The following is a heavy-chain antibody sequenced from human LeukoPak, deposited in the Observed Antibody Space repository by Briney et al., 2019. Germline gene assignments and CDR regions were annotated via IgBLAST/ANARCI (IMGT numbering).Heavy chain of an antibody. Sequence: SETLSLTCAVYGGSFSGYYWSWIRQPPGKGLEWIGEINHSGSTNYNPSLKSRVTISVDTSKNQFSLKLSSVTAADTAVYYCARDKAVAGMDWGQGTLVTVSS. CDR3: ARDKAVAGMD. CDR1: GGSFSGYY. D-gene: IGHD6-19*01. V-gene: IGHV4-34*01. J-gene: IGHJ4*02. CDR2: INHSGST.